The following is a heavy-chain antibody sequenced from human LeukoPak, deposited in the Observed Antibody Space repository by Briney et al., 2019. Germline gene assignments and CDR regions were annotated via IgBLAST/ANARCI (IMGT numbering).Heavy chain of an antibody. Sequence: ASVKVSCKASGYTFTSYYMHWVRQAPGQGLEWMGGIIPIFGTANYAQKFQGRVTITTDESTSTAYMELSSLRSEDTAVYYCASSSSPFWSGYWNPKPHFDYWGQGTLVTVSS. J-gene: IGHJ4*02. V-gene: IGHV1-69*05. D-gene: IGHD3-3*01. CDR1: GYTFTSYY. CDR2: IIPIFGTA. CDR3: ASSSSPFWSGYWNPKPHFDY.